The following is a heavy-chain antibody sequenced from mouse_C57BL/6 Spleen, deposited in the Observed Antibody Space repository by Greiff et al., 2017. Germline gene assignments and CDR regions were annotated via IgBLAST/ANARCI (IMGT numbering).Heavy chain of an antibody. J-gene: IGHJ2*01. CDR3: ARKRGRVYFDY. Sequence: VQLQQSGPELVKPGASVKISCKASGYTFTDSYMNWVKQSHGKSLEWIGDINPNNGGTSYNQKFKGKATLTVDKSSSTAYMELRSLTSEDSAVYYCARKRGRVYFDYWGQGTTLTVSS. V-gene: IGHV1-26*01. D-gene: IGHD4-1*01. CDR2: INPNNGGT. CDR1: GYTFTDSY.